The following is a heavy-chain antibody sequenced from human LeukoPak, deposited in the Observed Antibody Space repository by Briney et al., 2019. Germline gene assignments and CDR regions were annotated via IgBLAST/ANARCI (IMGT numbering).Heavy chain of an antibody. V-gene: IGHV3-48*03. CDR1: GFTFNSYE. D-gene: IGHD4-17*01. Sequence: GGSLRLSCAASGFTFNSYEMNWVRQAPGKGLEWVSYISSSDSTIYEDSVKGRFTISRDNSKNTLYLQMNSLRAEDTAVYYCARLSHDYGDYPKAEELYWGQGTLVTVSS. CDR3: ARLSHDYGDYPKAEELY. J-gene: IGHJ4*02. CDR2: ISSSDSTI.